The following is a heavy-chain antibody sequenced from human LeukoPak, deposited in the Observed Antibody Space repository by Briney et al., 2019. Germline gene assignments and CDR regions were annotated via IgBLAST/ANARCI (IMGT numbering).Heavy chain of an antibody. Sequence: SETLSLTCAVYGGSFSGYYWSWIRQPPGKGLEWIGEINHSGSTNYNPSLKSRVTISVDTSKNQFSLKLSSVTAADTAVYYCARTAVVTSPNAFDIWGQGTMVTVSS. CDR2: INHSGST. J-gene: IGHJ3*02. D-gene: IGHD2-21*02. V-gene: IGHV4-34*01. CDR3: ARTAVVTSPNAFDI. CDR1: GGSFSGYY.